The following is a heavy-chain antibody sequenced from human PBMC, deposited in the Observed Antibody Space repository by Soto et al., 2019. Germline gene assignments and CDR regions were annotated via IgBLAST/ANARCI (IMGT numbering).Heavy chain of an antibody. D-gene: IGHD6-19*01. J-gene: IGHJ4*02. CDR3: ANSGWTGGMDY. CDR2: IYPGDSGT. V-gene: IGHV5-51*01. CDR1: GYTFTNYW. Sequence: SLKISCKATGYTFTNYWIGWVRQMPGKGLEWMGNIYPGDSGTKYSPSFQGQVTISADRSISTAYLQWSSLKASDTAIYYCANSGWTGGMDYWGQGTLVTAPQ.